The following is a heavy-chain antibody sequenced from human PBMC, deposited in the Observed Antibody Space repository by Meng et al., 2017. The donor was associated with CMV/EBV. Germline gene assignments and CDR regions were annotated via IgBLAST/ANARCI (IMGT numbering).Heavy chain of an antibody. V-gene: IGHV3-23*03. Sequence: GESLKISCAASGFTFSSYAMSWVRQAPGKGLEWVSVIYSGGSSTYYADSVKGRFTISRDNSKNTLYLQMNSLRAEDTAVYYCARDGYSSSWYGPGYYYYYWGQGTLVTVSS. J-gene: IGHJ4*02. D-gene: IGHD6-13*01. CDR2: IYSGGSST. CDR3: ARDGYSSSWYGPGYYYYY. CDR1: GFTFSSYA.